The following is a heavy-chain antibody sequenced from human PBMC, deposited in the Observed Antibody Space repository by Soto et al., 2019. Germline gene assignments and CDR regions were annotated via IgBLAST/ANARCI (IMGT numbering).Heavy chain of an antibody. J-gene: IGHJ6*02. CDR1: SGSISSSNW. CDR3: ARHLTMKRICMDV. V-gene: IGHV4-4*02. Sequence: SETLSLTCAVSSGSISSSNWWSWVRQPPGKGLEWIGEIYHSGSTNYNPSLKSRVTISVDKSKNQFSLKLSSVTAADTAMYYCARHLTMKRICMDVWGQGTTVTVSS. D-gene: IGHD3-22*01. CDR2: IYHSGST.